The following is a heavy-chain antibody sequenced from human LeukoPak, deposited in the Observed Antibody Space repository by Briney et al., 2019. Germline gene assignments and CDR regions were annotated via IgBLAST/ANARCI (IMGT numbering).Heavy chain of an antibody. CDR1: GGTFSSYA. V-gene: IGHV1-46*01. Sequence: GASVKVSCKASGGTFSSYAISWVRQAPGQGLEWMGIINPSGGSTSYAQKFQGRVTMTRDTSTSTVYMELSSLRSEDTAVYYCARDLEGLGLVIGYWGQGTLVTVSS. CDR2: INPSGGST. D-gene: IGHD3/OR15-3a*01. J-gene: IGHJ4*02. CDR3: ARDLEGLGLVIGY.